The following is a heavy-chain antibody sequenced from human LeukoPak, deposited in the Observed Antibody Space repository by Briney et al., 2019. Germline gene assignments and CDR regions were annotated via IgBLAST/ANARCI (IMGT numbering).Heavy chain of an antibody. CDR3: ATVVAATEPTYYYYYGMDV. CDR2: IWYDGSNK. D-gene: IGHD2-15*01. Sequence: GGSLRLSCAASGFTFSSHGMHWVRQAPGKGLEWVAVIWYDGSNKYYADSVKGRFTIPRDNSKNTLYLQMNSLRAEDTAVYYCATVVAATEPTYYYYYGMDVWGQGTTVTVSS. J-gene: IGHJ6*02. V-gene: IGHV3-33*01. CDR1: GFTFSSHG.